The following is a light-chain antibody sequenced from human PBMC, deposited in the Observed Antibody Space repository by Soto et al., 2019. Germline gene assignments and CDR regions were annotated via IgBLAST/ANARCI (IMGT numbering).Light chain of an antibody. Sequence: QSVLTQPPSASGTPGQRVTISCSGSSSNIGSNYGYWYQQLPGTAPKLLIYRNNQRPSGVPDRFSGSKSGTSASLAISGLQSEDEADYYCAAWDDSLGGPVVFGGGTKLTVL. CDR3: AAWDDSLGGPVV. CDR1: SSNIGSNY. V-gene: IGLV1-47*01. J-gene: IGLJ2*01. CDR2: RNN.